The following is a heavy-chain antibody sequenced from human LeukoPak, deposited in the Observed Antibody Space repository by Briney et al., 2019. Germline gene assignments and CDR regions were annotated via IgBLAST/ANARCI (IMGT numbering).Heavy chain of an antibody. J-gene: IGHJ6*02. V-gene: IGHV3-7*01. CDR3: ARKRFLDV. CDR2: IKQDGSEK. CDR1: GFTVSSNY. D-gene: IGHD3-3*01. Sequence: GGSLRLSCAASGFTVSSNYMSWVRQAPGKGLEWVANIKQDGSEKYYVDSVKGRFTISRDNAKNSLYLQMNSLRAEDTAVYYCARKRFLDVWGQGTTVTVSS.